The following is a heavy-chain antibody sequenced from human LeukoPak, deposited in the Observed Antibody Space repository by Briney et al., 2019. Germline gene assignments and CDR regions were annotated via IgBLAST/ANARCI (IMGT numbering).Heavy chain of an antibody. CDR3: TTLGYHLDS. CDR1: GFDFGAYE. J-gene: IGHJ4*02. V-gene: IGHV3-48*03. CDR2: FAGSDTTT. Sequence: GGSLRLSCAASGFDFGAYEMNWVRQAPGKGLEWVAYFAGSDTTTYYADSVKGRFTISRDNARISLYLQMNSLRAEDTALYYCTTLGYHLDSWGQGTLVTVSS. D-gene: IGHD3-22*01.